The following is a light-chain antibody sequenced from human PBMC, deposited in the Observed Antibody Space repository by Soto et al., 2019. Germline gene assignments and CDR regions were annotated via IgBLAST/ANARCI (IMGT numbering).Light chain of an antibody. CDR1: SSDIGGYNY. CDR2: EVS. J-gene: IGLJ2*01. V-gene: IGLV2-14*01. CDR3: ASFTSDNFSFL. Sequence: QSALTQPASVSGSPGQSITISCTGSSSDIGGYNYVSWYQHYPGKAPKVIIYEVSNRPSGVSSRFSGSKSGNTASLTISGLQAEDEGDYYCASFTSDNFSFLFGGGTKLTVL.